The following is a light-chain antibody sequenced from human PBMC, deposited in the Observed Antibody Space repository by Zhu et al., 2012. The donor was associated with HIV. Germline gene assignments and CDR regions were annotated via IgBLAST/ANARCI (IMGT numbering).Light chain of an antibody. Sequence: EIVLKQSPGTLSLSPGERATLSCRASQTVSRNYLAWYQQKPGQAPRLLIYGASRRVTGIPDRFSGSGSGTDFTLTISRLEPEDFAVYYCQQYGGSPMTFGPGTKVDLK. CDR1: QTVSRNY. CDR2: GAS. CDR3: QQYGGSPMT. J-gene: IGKJ3*01. V-gene: IGKV3-20*01.